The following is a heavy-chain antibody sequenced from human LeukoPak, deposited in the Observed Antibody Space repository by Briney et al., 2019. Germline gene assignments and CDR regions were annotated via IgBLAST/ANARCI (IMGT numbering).Heavy chain of an antibody. CDR1: GFTFSNYA. CDR3: ARVPYSSGWYFSYYFDY. J-gene: IGHJ4*02. D-gene: IGHD6-19*01. V-gene: IGHV3-30-3*01. Sequence: GGSLRLSCAASGFTFSNYAMHWVRQAPGKGLEWVAVISYDGSNKYYADSVKGRFTISRDNSKNTLYLQMNSLRAEDTAVYYCARVPYSSGWYFSYYFDYWGQGTLVTVSS. CDR2: ISYDGSNK.